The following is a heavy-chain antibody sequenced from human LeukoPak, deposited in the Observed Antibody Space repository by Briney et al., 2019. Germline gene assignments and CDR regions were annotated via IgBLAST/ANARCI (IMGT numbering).Heavy chain of an antibody. CDR3: ARGAPGYCSGTNCPNPFDY. V-gene: IGHV1-2*02. J-gene: IGHJ4*02. D-gene: IGHD2-2*01. CDR2: INPNSGGT. CDR1: GYTFTVYY. Sequence: VASVKVSCKASGYTFTVYYMHWVRQAPGQGLEWMGWINPNSGGTNYAQNFQGRVNKTRDTSINTVYMELNRLRSDDTAVYYCARGAPGYCSGTNCPNPFDYWGQGNLVTVSS.